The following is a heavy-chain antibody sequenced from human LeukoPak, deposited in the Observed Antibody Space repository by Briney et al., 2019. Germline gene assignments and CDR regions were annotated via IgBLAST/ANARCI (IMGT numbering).Heavy chain of an antibody. J-gene: IGHJ4*02. Sequence: SETLSLTCAVYGGSFSGSYWSWIRKPPGKGLEWIGEINHSGSTNYNPSLKSRVTISVDTSKNQFSLKLSSVTAADTAVYYCARARLARAFDYWGQGTLVTVSS. CDR3: ARARLARAFDY. CDR1: GGSFSGSY. CDR2: INHSGST. V-gene: IGHV4-34*01.